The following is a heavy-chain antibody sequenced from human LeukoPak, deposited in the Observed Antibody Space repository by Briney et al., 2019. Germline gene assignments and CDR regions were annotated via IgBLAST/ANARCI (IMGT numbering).Heavy chain of an antibody. CDR2: IIPIFGTA. D-gene: IGHD4-17*01. J-gene: IGHJ4*02. CDR1: VGTFSSYA. V-gene: IGHV1-69*13. Sequence: SVKVSCKASVGTFSSYAISWVRQAPGQGLEWMGGIIPIFGTANYAQKFQGRVTITADESTSTAYMELSSLRSEDTAVYYCASAYGDYPTLFDYWGQGTLVTVSS. CDR3: ASAYGDYPTLFDY.